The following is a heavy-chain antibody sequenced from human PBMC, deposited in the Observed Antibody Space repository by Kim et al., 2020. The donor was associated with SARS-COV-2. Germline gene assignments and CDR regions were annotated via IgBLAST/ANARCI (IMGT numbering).Heavy chain of an antibody. D-gene: IGHD4-17*01. CDR3: ARDPSGDYGSY. V-gene: IGHV1-69*04. J-gene: IGHJ4*02. CDR2: A. Sequence: ANYAQKFQGRVTITADKSTSTAYMELSSLRSEDTAVYYCARDPSGDYGSYWGQGTLVTVSS.